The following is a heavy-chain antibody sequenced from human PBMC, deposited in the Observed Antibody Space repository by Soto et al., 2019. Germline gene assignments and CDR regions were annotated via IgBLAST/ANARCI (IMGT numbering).Heavy chain of an antibody. Sequence: QVQLVQSGAEVKKPGSSVKVSCKASGGTFSSYTISWVRQAPGQGLEWMGRIIPILGIANYAQKFQGRVTIPADKYTLTAYMELSSLRFGDNAVYYCTTYLPWEDRGVYWGQGTLVTVSS. CDR1: GGTFSSYT. D-gene: IGHD2-21*01. CDR3: TTYLPWEDRGVY. V-gene: IGHV1-69*02. J-gene: IGHJ4*02. CDR2: IIPILGIA.